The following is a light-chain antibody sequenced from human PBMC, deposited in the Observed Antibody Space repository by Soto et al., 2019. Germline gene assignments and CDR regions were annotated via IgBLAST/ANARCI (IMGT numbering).Light chain of an antibody. CDR1: SSDVGGYNY. Sequence: QSALTQPASVSGSPGQSITISCTGTSSDVGGYNYVSWYQQHPGKAPKLMIYEVSNRPSGVSNRFSGSKSGNTASLTISGLKAEDEADYSCSSYTSTSTPLYVFGTGTKVTV. CDR2: EVS. CDR3: SSYTSTSTPLYV. J-gene: IGLJ1*01. V-gene: IGLV2-14*01.